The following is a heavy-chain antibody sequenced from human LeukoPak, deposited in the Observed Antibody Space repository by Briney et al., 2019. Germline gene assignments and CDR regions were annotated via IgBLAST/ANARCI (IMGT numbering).Heavy chain of an antibody. CDR2: ISGSGDTT. CDR1: GFTFSSYA. J-gene: IGHJ4*02. D-gene: IGHD1-26*01. V-gene: IGHV3-23*01. CDR3: AKSRGESRGASNY. Sequence: PAGGSLRLSCAASGFTFSSYAMNWVRQAPGKGLEWVSFISGSGDTTYCADSVKGRFTISRDSSKNTLYLQMNSLRAEDTAVYYCAKSRGESRGASNYWGQGTLVTVSS.